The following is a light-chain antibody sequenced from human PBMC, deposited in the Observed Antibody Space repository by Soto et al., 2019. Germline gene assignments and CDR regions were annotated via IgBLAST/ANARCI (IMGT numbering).Light chain of an antibody. J-gene: IGKJ5*01. CDR3: HQLNNYPIT. V-gene: IGKV1-9*01. CDR1: QSISTY. Sequence: IQLTQSPSYISASVGDSVTSTCRASQSISTYLNWYQKKPGKAPNLLIYGASTLQSGVPSRFSGSGSGTDFTLTISSLLPEDFATYYCHQLNNYPITVGQGTRLEIK. CDR2: GAS.